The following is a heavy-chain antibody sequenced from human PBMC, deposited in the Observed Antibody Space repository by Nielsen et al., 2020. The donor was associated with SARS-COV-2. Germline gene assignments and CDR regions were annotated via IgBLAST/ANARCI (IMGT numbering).Heavy chain of an antibody. D-gene: IGHD1-26*01. V-gene: IGHV1-2*06. CDR1: GYTFTDYY. CDR2: INPYSGGT. J-gene: IGHJ4*02. CDR3: ARDGDSGSPGKY. Sequence: ASVKVSCKASGYTFTDYYIHWVRQAPGQGLEWMGRINPYSGGTNYAQKFQGTVTMTRDVSISTVYMELTSDDTAVYFCARDGDSGSPGKYWGQGTLVTVSS.